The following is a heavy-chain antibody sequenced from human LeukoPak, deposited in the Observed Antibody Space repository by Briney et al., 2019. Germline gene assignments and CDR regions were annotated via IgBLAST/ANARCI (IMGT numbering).Heavy chain of an antibody. V-gene: IGHV4-34*01. CDR2: INHSGST. J-gene: IGHJ4*02. D-gene: IGHD5-18*01. CDR1: GGSFSGYY. CDR3: ANQWVQLWSPFDY. Sequence: PSETLSLTCAVYGGSFSGYYWSWIRQPPGKGLEWIGEINHSGSTNYNPSLKSRVTISVDTSKNQFSLKLSSVTAADTAVYYCANQWVQLWSPFDYWGQGTLVTVPS.